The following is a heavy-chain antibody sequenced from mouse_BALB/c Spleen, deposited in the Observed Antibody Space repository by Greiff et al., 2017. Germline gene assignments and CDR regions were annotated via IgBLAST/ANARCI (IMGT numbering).Heavy chain of an antibody. CDR2: INPGSGGT. J-gene: IGHJ2*01. Sequence: VQLQESGAELVRPGTSVKVSCKASGYAFTNYLIEWVKQRPGQGLEWIGVINPGSGGTNYNEKFKGKATLTADKSSGTAYMQLSSLTSDDSAVYFCARENYGYYFDYWGQGTTLTVSS. CDR1: GYAFTNYL. V-gene: IGHV1-54*01. D-gene: IGHD1-1*01. CDR3: ARENYGYYFDY.